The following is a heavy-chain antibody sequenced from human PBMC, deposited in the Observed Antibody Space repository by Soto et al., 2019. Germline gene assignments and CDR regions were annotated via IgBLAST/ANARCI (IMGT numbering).Heavy chain of an antibody. CDR3: ARDENCSDGVCYSEYFQR. D-gene: IGHD2-15*01. CDR2: VNPSGGST. V-gene: IGHV1-46*01. J-gene: IGHJ1*01. Sequence: QVQLVQSGAEVKKPGASAKVSCKASGYIFTAYSMHWVRQAPGQGLEWMGVVNPSGGSTNYAQKFRGRITMTRDTSTSTVYMDLSSLTSEDTAVYYCARDENCSDGVCYSEYFQRWGQGTLVTVSS. CDR1: GYIFTAYS.